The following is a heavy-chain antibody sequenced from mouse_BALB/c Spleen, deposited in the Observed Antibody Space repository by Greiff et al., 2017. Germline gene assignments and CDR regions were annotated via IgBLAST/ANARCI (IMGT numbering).Heavy chain of an antibody. CDR2: ISSGGSYT. Sequence: EVKLVESGAGLVKPGGSLKLSCAASGYTFSSYDMSWVRQTPEKRLEWVATISSGGSYTYYPDSVKGRFTIARDNAKNTLYLQMCSLRSEDTAMFYCEVLSITTDYWGQGTSLTVSS. V-gene: IGHV5-9*02. D-gene: IGHD1-2*01. CDR3: EVLSITTDY. J-gene: IGHJ2*02. CDR1: GYTFSSYD.